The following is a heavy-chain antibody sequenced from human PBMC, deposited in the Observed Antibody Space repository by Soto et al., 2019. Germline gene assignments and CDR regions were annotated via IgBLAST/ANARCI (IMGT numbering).Heavy chain of an antibody. D-gene: IGHD3-10*01. V-gene: IGHV1-69*13. CDR2: IIPIFGTA. CDR1: GSTFSRFA. CDR3: AAGWAQTSGLDP. J-gene: IGHJ5*02. Sequence: VASVKVSCKASGSTFSRFAITWVRQAPGHGLEWVGGIIPIFGTANYAQRFQGRATINADELTSTTYMELKSLRSEDTAIYYCAAGWAQTSGLDPWGQGTLVTVSS.